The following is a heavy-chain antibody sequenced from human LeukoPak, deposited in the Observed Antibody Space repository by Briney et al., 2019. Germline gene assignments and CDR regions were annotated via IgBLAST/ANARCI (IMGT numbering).Heavy chain of an antibody. D-gene: IGHD6-13*01. CDR2: IRSKPNNYAT. Sequence: GGSLRLSCAASGFTFSGAAMHWVRQASGKGPEWVGHIRSKPNNYATAYAASVKGGFTISRDDSKNTAYLQMNSLKIEDTAVYYCTRPLGAAAGTYFDPWGQGTLVTVSS. CDR3: TRPLGAAAGTYFDP. CDR1: GFTFSGAA. V-gene: IGHV3-73*01. J-gene: IGHJ5*02.